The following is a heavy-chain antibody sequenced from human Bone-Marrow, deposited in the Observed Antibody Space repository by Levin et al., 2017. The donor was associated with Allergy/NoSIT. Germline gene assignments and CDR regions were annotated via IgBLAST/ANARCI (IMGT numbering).Heavy chain of an antibody. J-gene: IGHJ6*01. Sequence: GGSLRLSCAASGVKFSSYGMRWVRQAPGKGLECVAFISYDGMRKNYADSVKGRFTISRDNSKNTVDLLMNSLRPEDSAVYYCAKDKFDIGIHNSYYYGMDVWGQGTTVTVSS. D-gene: IGHD2-21*01. CDR2: ISYDGMRK. V-gene: IGHV3-30*18. CDR3: AKDKFDIGIHNSYYYGMDV. CDR1: GVKFSSYG.